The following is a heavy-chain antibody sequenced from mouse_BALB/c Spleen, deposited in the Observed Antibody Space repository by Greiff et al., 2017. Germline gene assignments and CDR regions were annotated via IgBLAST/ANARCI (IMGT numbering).Heavy chain of an antibody. Sequence: DVKLVESGGGLVQPGGSRKLSCAASGFTFSSFGMHWVRQAPEQGLEWVAYISSGSSTIYYADTVKGRFTISRDNPKNTLFLQMTSLRSEDTAMYYCARDDIDYWGQGTTLTVSS. CDR1: GFTFSSFG. CDR3: ARDDIDY. V-gene: IGHV5-17*02. CDR2: ISSGSSTI. J-gene: IGHJ2*01.